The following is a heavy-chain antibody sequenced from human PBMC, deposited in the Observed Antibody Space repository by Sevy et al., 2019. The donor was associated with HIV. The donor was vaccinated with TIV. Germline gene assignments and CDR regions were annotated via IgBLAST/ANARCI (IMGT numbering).Heavy chain of an antibody. J-gene: IGHJ3*02. Sequence: GGSLRLSCAASGFTFSSYWMHWVRQAPGKGLVWVSRINSDGNSTSYADSVKGRFTISRDNAKNTLYLQMNSLRAEDTAVYYCARDSSSGWFNYAFDIWGQGTMVTVSS. CDR3: ARDSSSGWFNYAFDI. CDR1: GFTFSSYW. CDR2: INSDGNST. V-gene: IGHV3-74*01. D-gene: IGHD6-19*01.